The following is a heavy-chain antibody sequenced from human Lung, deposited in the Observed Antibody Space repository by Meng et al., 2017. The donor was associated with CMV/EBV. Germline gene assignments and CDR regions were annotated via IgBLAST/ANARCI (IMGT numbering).Heavy chain of an antibody. J-gene: IGHJ5*02. D-gene: IGHD4-11*01. CDR2: ISYDGGNK. Sequence: AASGFSFSYYSMHWVRQAPGKGLEWVAVISYDGGNKYYADSVKGRFTISRDNSKNTLYLQMNSLRAEDTAVYYCARDDYSNYPVDHWGQGTLVTVSS. CDR3: ARDDYSNYPVDH. CDR1: GFSFSYYS. V-gene: IGHV3-30*04.